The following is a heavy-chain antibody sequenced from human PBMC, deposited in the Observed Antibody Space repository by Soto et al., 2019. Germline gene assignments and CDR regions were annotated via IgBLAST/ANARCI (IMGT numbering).Heavy chain of an antibody. CDR2: ISGSGSVT. Sequence: HPGGSLRLSCGASGFIFRNYGLSWVRQAPGKGLEWVSDISGSGSVTNYADSVKGRFTISRDNSNNTLSLQMDSPRAEDTAVYYCAKGGVAAARGYFDHWGQGTRVTVSS. D-gene: IGHD6-13*01. V-gene: IGHV3-23*01. CDR1: GFIFRNYG. CDR3: AKGGVAAARGYFDH. J-gene: IGHJ4*02.